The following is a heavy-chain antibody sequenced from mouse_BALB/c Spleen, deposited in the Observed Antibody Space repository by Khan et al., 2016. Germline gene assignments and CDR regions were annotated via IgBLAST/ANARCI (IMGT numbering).Heavy chain of an antibody. CDR1: GFTFSDAW. Sequence: EVKLEESGGGLVQPGGSMKLSCAASGFTFSDAWMDWVRQSPGKGLEWVAEIRSKANNRATYYAASVKGRFTISGDDSKSSMYLQMNSLRAEDTAVYYCTKRDYDEYFDVWGAGTTVTVSS. D-gene: IGHD2-4*01. V-gene: IGHV6-6*01. CDR2: IRSKANNRAT. J-gene: IGHJ1*01. CDR3: TKRDYDEYFDV.